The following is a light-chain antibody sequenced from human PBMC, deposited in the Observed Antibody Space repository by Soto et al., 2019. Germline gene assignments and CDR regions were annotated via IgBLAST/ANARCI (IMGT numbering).Light chain of an antibody. Sequence: QSALTQPASVSGSPGQSITISCTGTSSDVGGYNYVSWYQQHPGKAPKLMIYDVSNRPSGVSNRFSGAKSGNTASLTISGLQAEDEADYYCSSYTSSSTLEGVVFGGGTTLTVL. CDR2: DVS. CDR3: SSYTSSSTLEGVV. CDR1: SSDVGGYNY. J-gene: IGLJ2*01. V-gene: IGLV2-14*01.